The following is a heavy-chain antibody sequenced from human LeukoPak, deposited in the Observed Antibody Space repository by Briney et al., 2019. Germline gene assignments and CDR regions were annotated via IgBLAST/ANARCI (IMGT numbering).Heavy chain of an antibody. J-gene: IGHJ2*01. V-gene: IGHV1-18*01. CDR1: GYTFTTHG. CDR2: ISAHNGNT. CDR3: ARDGYFDL. Sequence: ASVTVSFKSTGYTFTTHGIAWVRQAPGQRLEGMGWISAHNGNTNYAQCLQGRVTMTTDRSTNTAYMELRSLRSDDTAVYYCARDGYFDLWSRGTLVTVSS.